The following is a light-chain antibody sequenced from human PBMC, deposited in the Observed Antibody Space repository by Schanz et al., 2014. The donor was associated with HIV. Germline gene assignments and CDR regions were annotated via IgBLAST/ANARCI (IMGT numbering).Light chain of an antibody. CDR1: QSISNN. CDR2: GAS. CDR3: QQYGSSPRVT. V-gene: IGKV3-20*01. Sequence: EIVMTQSPATLYVSPGEGATLSCRASQSISNNLAWYQQKPGQAPRLLIYGASSRATGIPDRFSGSGSGTDFTLTISRLEPEDFAVYYCQQYGSSPRVTFGGGTKVEIK. J-gene: IGKJ4*01.